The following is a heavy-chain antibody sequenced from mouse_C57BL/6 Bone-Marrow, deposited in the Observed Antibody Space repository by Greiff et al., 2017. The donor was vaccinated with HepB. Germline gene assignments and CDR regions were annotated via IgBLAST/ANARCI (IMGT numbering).Heavy chain of an antibody. CDR2: IDPETGGT. D-gene: IGHD2-1*01. CDR1: GYTFTDYE. CDR3: TIYGKGY. V-gene: IGHV1-15*01. Sequence: QVQLQQSGAELVRPGASVTLSCKASGYTFTDYEMHWVKQTPVHGLEWIGAIDPETGGTAYNQKFKCKAILTADKSSSTAYMELRSLTSEDSAVYYCTIYGKGYWGQGTTLTVSS. J-gene: IGHJ2*01.